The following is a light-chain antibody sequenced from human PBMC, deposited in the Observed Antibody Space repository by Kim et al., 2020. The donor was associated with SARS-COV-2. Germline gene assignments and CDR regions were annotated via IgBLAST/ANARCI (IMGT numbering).Light chain of an antibody. J-gene: IGLJ2*01. CDR1: YSDVGGYNL. CDR3: CSYANTNTII. Sequence: QSALTQPASVSGSPGQSITISCTGTYSDVGGYNLVSWYQQNPGNAPKLIIYEVTKRPSGVSHRFSGSKSGYTASLTISGLQAEDEADYYCCSYANTNTIIFAGGTQLTVL. V-gene: IGLV2-23*02. CDR2: EVT.